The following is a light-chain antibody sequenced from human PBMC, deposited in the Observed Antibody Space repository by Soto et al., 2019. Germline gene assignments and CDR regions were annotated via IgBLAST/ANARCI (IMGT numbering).Light chain of an antibody. V-gene: IGKV3-20*01. CDR1: LPVRDNF. CDR2: DVS. Sequence: ENVLTQSPGTLSLSPGQRATLTCRASLPVRDNFLAWYQQKPGQTPRVLIYDVSTRATGVPDRFSGSGSATDFTLTISRLEPGDSAVYFCHQYHSSPTFGQGTKVEIK. J-gene: IGKJ1*01. CDR3: HQYHSSPT.